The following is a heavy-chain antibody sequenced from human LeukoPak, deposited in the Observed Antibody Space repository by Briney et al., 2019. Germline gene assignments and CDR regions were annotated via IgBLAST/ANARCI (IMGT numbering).Heavy chain of an antibody. CDR1: GGSFSGYY. J-gene: IGHJ4*02. D-gene: IGHD7-27*01. CDR2: INHSGST. Sequence: SETLSLTCAVYGGSFSGYYWSWIRQPPGKGLEWIGEINHSGSTNYNPSLKSRVTISVDTSKNQFSLKLSSVTAADTAVYYCAREDQLGNFDYWGQGTLVTVSS. V-gene: IGHV4-34*01. CDR3: AREDQLGNFDY.